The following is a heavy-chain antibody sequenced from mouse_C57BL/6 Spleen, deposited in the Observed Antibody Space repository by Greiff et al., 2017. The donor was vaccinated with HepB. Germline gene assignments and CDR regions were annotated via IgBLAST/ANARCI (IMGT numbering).Heavy chain of an antibody. CDR3: TRESRGYGSSYFDY. CDR1: GFTFSSYA. J-gene: IGHJ2*01. Sequence: EVHLVESGEGLVKPGGSLKLSCAASGFTFSSYAMSWVRQTPEKRLEWVAYISSGGDYIYYADTVKGRFTISRDNARNTLYLQMSSLKSEDTAMYYCTRESRGYGSSYFDYWGQGTTLTVSS. V-gene: IGHV5-9-1*02. CDR2: ISSGGDYI. D-gene: IGHD1-1*01.